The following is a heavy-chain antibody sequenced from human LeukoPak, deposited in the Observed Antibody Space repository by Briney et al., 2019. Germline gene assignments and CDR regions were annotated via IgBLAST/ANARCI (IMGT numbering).Heavy chain of an antibody. CDR3: ARASWDSSGWPFDY. CDR1: GYTFTSYG. D-gene: IGHD6-19*01. J-gene: IGHJ4*02. V-gene: IGHV1-18*01. CDR2: ISAYNGNT. Sequence: ASVKVSCKASGYTFTSYGISWVRQAPGQGLEWMGWISAYNGNTNYAQKFQGRVTMTTDTSTSTAYMELRRLRSDDTAVYYCARASWDSSGWPFDYWGQGTLVTVSS.